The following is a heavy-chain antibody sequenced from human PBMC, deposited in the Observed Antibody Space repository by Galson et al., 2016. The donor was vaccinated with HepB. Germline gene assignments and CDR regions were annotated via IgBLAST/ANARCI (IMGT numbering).Heavy chain of an antibody. V-gene: IGHV4-61*02. J-gene: IGHJ4*02. CDR3: AGEGRSSWYFFSN. Sequence: TLSLTCSVSGGSVSSGTFYWSWIRQPAGKGLEWIGRIYSSGNSNYNPSLQSRVTMSVDTSKNQFSLKLSSVTAADTAVYYCAGEGRSSWYFFSNWARGTPVTVSS. D-gene: IGHD6-13*01. CDR2: IYSSGNS. CDR1: GGSVSSGTFY.